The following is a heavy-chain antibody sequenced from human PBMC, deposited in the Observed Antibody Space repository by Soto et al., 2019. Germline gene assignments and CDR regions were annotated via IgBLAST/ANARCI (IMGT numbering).Heavy chain of an antibody. CDR2: IYSGGST. V-gene: IGHV3-66*01. CDR3: ARATDWYFDL. J-gene: IGHJ2*01. Sequence: EVQLVESGGGLVQPGGSLRLSCAASGFTVSSNYMSWVRQAPGKGLEWVSVIYSGGSTYYADSVKGRFTISRDNSKHTLYLQMNSLRAEDTSVYYCARATDWYFDLWGRGTLVTVSS. CDR1: GFTVSSNY.